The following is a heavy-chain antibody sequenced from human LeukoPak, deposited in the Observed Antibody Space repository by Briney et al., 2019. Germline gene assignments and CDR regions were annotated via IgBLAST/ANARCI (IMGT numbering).Heavy chain of an antibody. J-gene: IGHJ4*02. CDR2: ISHSGST. D-gene: IGHD3-9*01. V-gene: IGHV4-30-2*01. CDR3: ARVVLRNILTAYVPYYFDY. CDR1: GGSISSGGYS. Sequence: PSETLSLTCAVSGGSISSGGYSWSWIRQPPGKGLEWIGYISHSGSTCHNPSLKSRVTISVDRSKNQFSLRLTSVTAADTAVYYCARVVLRNILTAYVPYYFDYWGQGSLVTVSS.